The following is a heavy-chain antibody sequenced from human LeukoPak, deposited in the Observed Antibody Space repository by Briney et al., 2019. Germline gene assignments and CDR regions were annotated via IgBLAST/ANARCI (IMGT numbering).Heavy chain of an antibody. J-gene: IGHJ4*02. Sequence: GGSLRLSCAASGFTFSVYWMSGVSGAPGKGLGWVANIKQDGSEKYYVDSVMGRFTISTDNAKNSLYLQMNTLRAEDTAVYYCARGTGKIDYWGQGTLVTVSS. CDR2: IKQDGSEK. V-gene: IGHV3-7*01. CDR3: ARGTGKIDY. D-gene: IGHD3-10*01. CDR1: GFTFSVYW.